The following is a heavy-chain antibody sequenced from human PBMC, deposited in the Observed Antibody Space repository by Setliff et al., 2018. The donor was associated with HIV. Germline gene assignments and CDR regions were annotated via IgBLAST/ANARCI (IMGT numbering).Heavy chain of an antibody. CDR2: IKCKADGGAT. CDR1: GFTFSTAW. Sequence: GGSLRLSCEASGFTFSTAWMTWVRQAPGKGLEWVGRIKCKADGGATDYVAPVKGRFTISRDDSKNTLYLQMNSLKIEDTAVYYCTTGIMITFGGVIVIPGDYYYMDVWGKGTTVTVSS. V-gene: IGHV3-15*01. CDR3: TTGIMITFGGVIVIPGDYYYMDV. J-gene: IGHJ6*03. D-gene: IGHD3-16*02.